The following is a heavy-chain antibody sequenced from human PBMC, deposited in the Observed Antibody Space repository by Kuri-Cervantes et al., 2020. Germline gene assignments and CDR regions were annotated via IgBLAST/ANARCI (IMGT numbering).Heavy chain of an antibody. J-gene: IGHJ4*02. Sequence: SETLSLTCSVSGDSINSLYHYWGWIRQPPGKGLEWIGSAYYSGTTYYNPSLKSRVTISVDTSKNQFSLKLSSVTAADTAVYYCARGRWFLDYWGQGTLVTVSS. CDR1: GDSINSLYHY. D-gene: IGHD2-15*01. V-gene: IGHV4-39*07. CDR2: AYYSGTT. CDR3: ARGRWFLDY.